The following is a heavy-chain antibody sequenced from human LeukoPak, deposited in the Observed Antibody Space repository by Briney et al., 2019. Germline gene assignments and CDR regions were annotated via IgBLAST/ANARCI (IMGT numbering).Heavy chain of an antibody. CDR3: ARGLIVPSTIFDY. J-gene: IGHJ4*02. D-gene: IGHD2-2*01. Sequence: SETLSLTCAVSGDSISSGTYSWPWIRQPPGKGLEWIGFISHSGGTYYNPSLKSRVTMSVDRSENQFSLKLRSVTAADTAVYYCARGLIVPSTIFDYWGQGALVTVSS. CDR2: ISHSGGT. V-gene: IGHV4-30-2*01. CDR1: GDSISSGTYS.